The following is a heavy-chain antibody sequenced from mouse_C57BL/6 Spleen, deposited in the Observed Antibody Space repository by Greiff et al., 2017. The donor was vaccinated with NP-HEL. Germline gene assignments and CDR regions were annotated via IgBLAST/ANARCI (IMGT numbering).Heavy chain of an antibody. CDR1: GFTFSDYG. V-gene: IGHV5-17*01. CDR2: ISSGSSTI. J-gene: IGHJ4*01. CDR3: ARQLYYGYDDGDYYAMDY. D-gene: IGHD2-2*01. Sequence: VQLKESGGGLVKPGGSLKLSCAASGFTFSDYGMHWVRQAPEKGLEWVAYISSGSSTIYYADTVKGRFTISRDNAKNTLFLQMTSLRSEDTAMYYCARQLYYGYDDGDYYAMDYWGQGTSVTVSS.